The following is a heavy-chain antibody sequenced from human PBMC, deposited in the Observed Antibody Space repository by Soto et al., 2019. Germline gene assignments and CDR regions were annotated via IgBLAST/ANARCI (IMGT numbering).Heavy chain of an antibody. V-gene: IGHV4-31*03. Sequence: TLSLTCTVSGGSISSGGYYWSWIRQHPGKGLEWIGYIYYSGNTYYNPPLKSRVTISVDTSKNQFSLKLSSVTAADTAVYYCAREAAAGYYYYYGMDVWGQGTTVTVSS. CDR3: AREAAAGYYYYYGMDV. CDR2: IYYSGNT. D-gene: IGHD6-13*01. J-gene: IGHJ6*02. CDR1: GGSISSGGYY.